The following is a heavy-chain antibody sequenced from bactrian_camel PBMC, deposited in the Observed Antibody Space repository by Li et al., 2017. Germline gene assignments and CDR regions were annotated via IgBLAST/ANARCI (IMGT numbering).Heavy chain of an antibody. D-gene: IGHD2*01. CDR1: GFTYKATC. CDR3: ATDSPAACEYCSGGCCSLLLGY. J-gene: IGHJ6*01. Sequence: VQLVESGGGSVQSGGSLKLSCQVSGFTYKATCMGWFRQAPEKKREGVASICRSYTNTKQYYADSVKGRFTASKDDAKNTLYLHMNDLNPEDTAIYYCATDSPAACEYCSGGCCSLLLGYRGQGTQVTVS. V-gene: IGHV3-2*01. CDR2: ICRSYTNTKQ.